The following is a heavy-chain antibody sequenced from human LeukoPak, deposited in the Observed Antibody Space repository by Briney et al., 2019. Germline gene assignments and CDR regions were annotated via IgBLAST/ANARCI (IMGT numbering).Heavy chain of an antibody. V-gene: IGHV4-59*08. J-gene: IGHJ3*02. D-gene: IGHD5-18*01. CDR2: VRDNGES. CDR3: ARQPANTAAFDI. Sequence: SETLSLTCTVSGGSINPYYWSWIRQPPGKGLEWIAYVRDNGESNYNLSLKSRLTISVDTPNNQISLRLSFVTAADTAMYYCARQPANTAAFDIWGLGTMVTVSS. CDR1: GGSINPYY.